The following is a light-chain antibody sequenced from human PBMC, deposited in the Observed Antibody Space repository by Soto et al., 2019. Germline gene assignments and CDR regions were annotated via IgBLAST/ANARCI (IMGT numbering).Light chain of an antibody. J-gene: IGLJ1*01. V-gene: IGLV1-44*01. CDR1: SSSIGSNT. Sequence: QSVLTQPPSASGTPGHRVTISCSGSSSSIGSNTVNWYQQFPGTATKLLIYTNDQRPAEVPGRFSGSKSGTSASLAISGLQSADEADYFCAAWDDSLDAYVFGSGTKLTVL. CDR2: TND. CDR3: AAWDDSLDAYV.